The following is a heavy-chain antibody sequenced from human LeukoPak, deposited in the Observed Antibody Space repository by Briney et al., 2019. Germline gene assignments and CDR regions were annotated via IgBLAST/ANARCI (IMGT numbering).Heavy chain of an antibody. CDR1: GASISSYY. CDR3: ARQEVIDATGVYHYAMDV. J-gene: IGHJ6*02. D-gene: IGHD2-15*01. V-gene: IGHV4-59*01. CDR2: IYYSGGT. Sequence: KASETLSLTCTVSGASISSYYWSWIRQPPMKGLEWIGYIYYSGGTKYNPSLKSRVTISVDTSKNQFSLKLSSVTAADTAVYYCARQEVIDATGVYHYAMDVWGQGTTVTVSS.